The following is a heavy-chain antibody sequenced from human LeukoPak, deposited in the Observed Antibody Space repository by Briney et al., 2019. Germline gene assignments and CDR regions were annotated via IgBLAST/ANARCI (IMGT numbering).Heavy chain of an antibody. CDR3: AKDQSRTQGGIRFFCWLPGAFEI. Sequence: GGSLRLSCAASGFTFSSYAMSWVRQAPGKGLEWVSAISGSGGSTYYADSVKGRFTISRDNSKHTLYLQMNRLRAEDTAVYYCAKDQSRTQGGIRFFCWLPGAFEIRGQGTMVTVSS. J-gene: IGHJ3*02. CDR1: GFTFSSYA. D-gene: IGHD3-9*01. V-gene: IGHV3-23*01. CDR2: ISGSGGST.